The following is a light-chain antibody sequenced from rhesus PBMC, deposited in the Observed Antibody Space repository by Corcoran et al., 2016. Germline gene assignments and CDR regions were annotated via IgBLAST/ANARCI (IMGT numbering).Light chain of an antibody. J-gene: IGKJ2*01. V-gene: IGKV3S9*01. CDR1: QSISSY. CDR2: GAS. CDR3: QQYNNWNS. Sequence: EIVMTQSPATLSLSPGERATLSCRASQSISSYVAWYQQKPEQAPRLLIYGASSRATGIPDRFSGSGSGTDFTFSISSLEPEDVGVYYCQQYNNWNSFGQGTKVEIK.